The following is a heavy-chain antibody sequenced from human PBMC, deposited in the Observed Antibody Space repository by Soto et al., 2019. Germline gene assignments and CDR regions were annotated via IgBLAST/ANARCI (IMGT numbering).Heavy chain of an antibody. Sequence: VASVKVSCKASGYTFSSYYMHCVRQAPGQGLEWMGWINPNSGGTNYAQKFQGWVTMTRDTSISTAYMELSRLRSDYTAVYYFVRDLRNYYGSGTLAFDIWGKGTMVTV. D-gene: IGHD3-10*01. V-gene: IGHV1-2*04. CDR3: VRDLRNYYGSGTLAFDI. J-gene: IGHJ3*02. CDR1: GYTFSSYY. CDR2: INPNSGGT.